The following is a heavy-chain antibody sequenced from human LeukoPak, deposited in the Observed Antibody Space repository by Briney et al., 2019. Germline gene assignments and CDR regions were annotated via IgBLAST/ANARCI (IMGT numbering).Heavy chain of an antibody. Sequence: PSGTLSLTCTVSGASISPYYWSWIRQPPGKGLEWIGYIYYSGSTNYNPSLKSRVTISVDTSKNQFSLKLSSVTAADTAVYYCARAGGYSYRALTYWGQGTLVTVSS. CDR2: IYYSGST. V-gene: IGHV4-59*08. J-gene: IGHJ4*02. D-gene: IGHD5-18*01. CDR1: GASISPYY. CDR3: ARAGGYSYRALTY.